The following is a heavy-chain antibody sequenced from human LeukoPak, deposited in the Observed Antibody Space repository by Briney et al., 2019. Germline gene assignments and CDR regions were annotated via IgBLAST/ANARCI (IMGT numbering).Heavy chain of an antibody. Sequence: GGSLRLSCAASGFTFSSYSMNWVRQAPGEGLEWVSSISSSSSYIYYADSVKGRFTISRDNAKNSLYLQMNSLRAEDTAVYYCARELLDYYYMDVWGKGTTVTVSS. CDR2: ISSSSSYI. CDR1: GFTFSSYS. CDR3: ARELLDYYYMDV. J-gene: IGHJ6*03. D-gene: IGHD2-15*01. V-gene: IGHV3-21*01.